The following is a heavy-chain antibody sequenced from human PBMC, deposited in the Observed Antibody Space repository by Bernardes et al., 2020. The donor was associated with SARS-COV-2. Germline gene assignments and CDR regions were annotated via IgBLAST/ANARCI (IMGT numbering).Heavy chain of an antibody. CDR1: RFTFSSYE. D-gene: IGHD3-3*01. Sequence: GMPLRLFCSACRFTFSSYEVNWVRQATGLGLASLSGISAYGGITYYADAVKGRFTVSRDNSKNTLYLQMSSLRVEDTAVYYCVKPPYNGFWSGYEFYFDSWGQGTLVTVAS. J-gene: IGHJ4*02. CDR2: ISAYGGIT. CDR3: VKPPYNGFWSGYEFYFDS. V-gene: IGHV3-64D*06.